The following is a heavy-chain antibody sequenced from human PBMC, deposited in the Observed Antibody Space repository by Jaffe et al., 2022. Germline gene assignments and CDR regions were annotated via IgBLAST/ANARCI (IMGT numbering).Heavy chain of an antibody. V-gene: IGHV1-3*01. Sequence: QVQLVQSGAEVKKPGASVKVSCKASGYTFTSYAMHWVRQAPGQRLEWMGWINAGNGNTKYSQKFQGRVTITRDTSASTAYMELSSLRSEDTAVYYCARGLTLSSGWSPEYFQHWGQGTLVTVSS. CDR2: INAGNGNT. D-gene: IGHD6-19*01. CDR3: ARGLTLSSGWSPEYFQH. J-gene: IGHJ1*01. CDR1: GYTFTSYA.